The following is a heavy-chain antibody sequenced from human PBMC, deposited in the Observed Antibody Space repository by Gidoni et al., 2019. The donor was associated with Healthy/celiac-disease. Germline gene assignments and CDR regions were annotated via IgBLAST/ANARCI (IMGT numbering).Heavy chain of an antibody. Sequence: QVQLVQSGAEVKKPGSSVKVSCKASGGTFSSYAISWVRQAPGQGLEWMGGIIPIFGTANYAQKFQGRVTITADESTSTAYMELSSLRSEDTAVYYCAREGGYSYGERSEGKAFDYWGQGTLVTVSS. J-gene: IGHJ4*02. CDR1: GGTFSSYA. V-gene: IGHV1-69*01. D-gene: IGHD5-18*01. CDR2: IIPIFGTA. CDR3: AREGGYSYGERSEGKAFDY.